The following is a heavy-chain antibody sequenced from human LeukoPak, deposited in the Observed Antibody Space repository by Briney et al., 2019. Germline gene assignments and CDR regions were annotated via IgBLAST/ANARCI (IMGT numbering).Heavy chain of an antibody. V-gene: IGHV3-73*01. D-gene: IGHD2-8*01. CDR1: GFTFSGSA. Sequence: PGGSLRLSCAASGFTFSGSAMHWVRQAPGKGLEWVGLIRSKANIYATVYAASVKGRFTISRDDSKNTAYLQMNSLKTEDTAVYYCTDGVGNYWGQGTLVTVSS. CDR3: TDGVGNY. CDR2: IRSKANIYAT. J-gene: IGHJ4*02.